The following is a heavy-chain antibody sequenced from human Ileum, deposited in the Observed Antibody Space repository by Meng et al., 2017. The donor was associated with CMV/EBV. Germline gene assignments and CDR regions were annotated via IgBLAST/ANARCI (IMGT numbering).Heavy chain of an antibody. D-gene: IGHD3-10*01. J-gene: IGHJ4*02. Sequence: GGSLRLSCAASGFSFSSYWMTWVRQAPGKGLGWVANIRQDEREKYYVDSVQGRFTISRDNAHDSLYLQMNSLRVEDTAVYFCATDTRGYFDYWGQGTGTLVTVSS. CDR3: ATDTRGYFDY. CDR2: IRQDEREK. V-gene: IGHV3-7*01. CDR1: GFSFSSYW.